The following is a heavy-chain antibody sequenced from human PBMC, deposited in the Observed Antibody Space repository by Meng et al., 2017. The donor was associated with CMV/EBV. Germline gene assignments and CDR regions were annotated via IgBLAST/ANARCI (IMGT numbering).Heavy chain of an antibody. J-gene: IGHJ4*02. CDR1: GFTFSSYS. D-gene: IGHD3-9*01. Sequence: ESLKISCAASGFTFSSYSMNWVRQAPGKGLEWVSSISSSSSYIYYADSVKGRFTISRDNAKTSLYLQMNSLRAEDTAVYYCARDQGYDILTGYSLNDYWGQGTLVTVSS. CDR2: ISSSSSYI. CDR3: ARDQGYDILTGYSLNDY. V-gene: IGHV3-21*01.